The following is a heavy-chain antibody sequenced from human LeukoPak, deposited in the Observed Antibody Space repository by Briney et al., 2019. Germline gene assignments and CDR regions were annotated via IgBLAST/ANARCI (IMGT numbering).Heavy chain of an antibody. CDR2: ISSNGGST. CDR1: GFTFRDYY. CDR3: ARGELQVKYYFDY. D-gene: IGHD1-7*01. J-gene: IGHJ4*02. Sequence: GGSLRLSCVASGFTFRDYYMSWIRQAPGKGLEYVSGISSNGGSTYYANSVKGRFTISRDNSKNTLYLQMGSLRAEDMAVYYCARGELQVKYYFDYCGQGTLVTVSS. V-gene: IGHV3-64*01.